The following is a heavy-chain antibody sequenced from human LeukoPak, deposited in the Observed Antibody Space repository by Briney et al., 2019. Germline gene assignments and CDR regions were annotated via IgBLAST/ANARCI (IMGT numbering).Heavy chain of an antibody. D-gene: IGHD3-22*01. CDR1: GFTVSNNY. CDR3: ARELPAISYYYDSQEDAFDI. Sequence: GGSLRLSCAASGFTVSNNYMSWVRQAPGKGLEWVANIKQDGSEKYYVDSVKGRFTISRDNAKNSLYLQMNSLRAEDTAVYYCARELPAISYYYDSQEDAFDIWGQGTMVTVSS. V-gene: IGHV3-7*01. CDR2: IKQDGSEK. J-gene: IGHJ3*02.